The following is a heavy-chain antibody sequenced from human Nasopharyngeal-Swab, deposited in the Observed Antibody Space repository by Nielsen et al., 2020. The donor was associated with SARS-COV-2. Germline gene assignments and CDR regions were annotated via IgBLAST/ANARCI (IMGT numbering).Heavy chain of an antibody. CDR2: VNSDGSST. J-gene: IGHJ4*02. CDR3: TTDPDIVVVTSDY. D-gene: IGHD2-21*02. CDR1: GFSLISYW. Sequence: GESLKISCAASGFSLISYWMHWVRQVPGKGLVWVSRVNSDGSSTSYADSVKGRFTVSRDNAKNMLYLQMNSLRVEDTAMYYCTTDPDIVVVTSDYWGQGTLVTVSS. V-gene: IGHV3-74*01.